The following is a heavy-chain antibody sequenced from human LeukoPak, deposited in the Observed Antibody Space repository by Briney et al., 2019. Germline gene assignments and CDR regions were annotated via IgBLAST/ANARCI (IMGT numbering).Heavy chain of an antibody. CDR1: GYTFTDYY. Sequence: ASVKVSCKASGYTFTDYYMHWVRQAPGQGLEWMGWINPNSGGTNYAQTFQGRVTMTRDTSISTAYMELSRLRSDDTAVYYCARISRGYYYDSSGPSHAFDFWGQGTMVTVSS. D-gene: IGHD3-22*01. J-gene: IGHJ3*01. V-gene: IGHV1-2*02. CDR2: INPNSGGT. CDR3: ARISRGYYYDSSGPSHAFDF.